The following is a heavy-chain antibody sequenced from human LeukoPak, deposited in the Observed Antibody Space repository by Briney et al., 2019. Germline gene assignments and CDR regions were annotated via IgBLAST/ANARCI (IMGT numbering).Heavy chain of an antibody. CDR1: GGSISSYY. D-gene: IGHD4-17*01. CDR3: ARVPHFGDYGWFDP. V-gene: IGHV4-59*01. CDR2: MYNSGST. Sequence: SETLSLTCTVSGGSISSYYWSWIRQPPGKGLEWIGYMYNSGSTNYNPSLKSRVTISGDMSKNQFSLKLSSVTAAETAVYYYARVPHFGDYGWFDPWGQGTLVTVSS. J-gene: IGHJ5*02.